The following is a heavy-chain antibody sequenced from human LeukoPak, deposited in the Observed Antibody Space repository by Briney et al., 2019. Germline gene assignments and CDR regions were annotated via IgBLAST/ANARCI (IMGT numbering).Heavy chain of an antibody. CDR1: GFTFSSYE. CDR3: AKAVTDYFDY. Sequence: GGSLRLSCAASGFTFSSYEMNWVRQAPGKGLEWVSAISGSGGSTYYADSVKGRFTISRDNSKNTLYLQMNSLRAEDTAVYYCAKAVTDYFDYWGQGTLVTVSS. J-gene: IGHJ4*02. CDR2: ISGSGGST. V-gene: IGHV3-23*01.